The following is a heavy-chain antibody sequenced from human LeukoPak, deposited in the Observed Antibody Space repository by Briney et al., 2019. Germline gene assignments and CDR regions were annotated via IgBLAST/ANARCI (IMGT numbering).Heavy chain of an antibody. CDR2: INPNSGGT. J-gene: IGHJ4*02. CDR1: GYTFTGYY. D-gene: IGHD6-6*01. V-gene: IGHV1-2*02. Sequence: ASVKVSCKASGYTFTGYYMHWVRQAPGQGLEWMGWINPNSGGTNYAQKFQGRVTMTRDTSISTAYMELSRPRSDDTAVYYCASPKTPYSSSSPAHYWGQGTLVTVSS. CDR3: ASPKTPYSSSSPAHY.